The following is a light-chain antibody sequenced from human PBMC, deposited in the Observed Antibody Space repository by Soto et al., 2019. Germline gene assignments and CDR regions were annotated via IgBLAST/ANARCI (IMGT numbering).Light chain of an antibody. CDR2: KAS. V-gene: IGKV1-5*03. J-gene: IGKJ1*01. CDR3: QQYNSYGWT. CDR1: QSISSW. Sequence: DIQMTQSPSTXXXXVXXXXXXXXRAXQSISSWLAWYQQKPGKAPKLLIYKASSLESGVPSRFSGSGSGTEFTLTISSLQPDDFATYYCQQYNSYGWTFGQGTKVEIK.